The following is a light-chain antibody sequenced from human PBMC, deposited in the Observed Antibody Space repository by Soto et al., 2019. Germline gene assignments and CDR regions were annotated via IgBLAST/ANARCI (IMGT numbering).Light chain of an antibody. CDR2: EVN. J-gene: IGLJ1*01. CDR1: SSDVGAYNY. CDR3: NSYTTSSTYV. V-gene: IGLV2-14*01. Sequence: QSALTQPASVSGSPGQSITISCTGTSSDVGAYNYVSWYQQHPGKAPKLMIYEVNTRPSGVSSRFSGSKSGNTASLTISGLEAEDEADYYCNSYTTSSTYVFGTGTKLTV.